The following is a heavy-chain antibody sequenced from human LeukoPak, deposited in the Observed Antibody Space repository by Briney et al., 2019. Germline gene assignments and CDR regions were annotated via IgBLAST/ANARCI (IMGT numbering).Heavy chain of an antibody. CDR3: AKGGYYDSSGYFYYFDY. CDR2: ISPGGGTT. D-gene: IGHD3-22*01. V-gene: IGHV3-23*01. CDR1: GFAFGSEA. Sequence: GGSLRLSCAVSGFAFGSEAMSWVRQSPARGLEWVASISPGGGTTYYADYVKGRFTISRDNSKNSLFVQMNSLRAEDTAVYYCAKGGYYDSSGYFYYFDYWGQGTLVTVSS. J-gene: IGHJ4*02.